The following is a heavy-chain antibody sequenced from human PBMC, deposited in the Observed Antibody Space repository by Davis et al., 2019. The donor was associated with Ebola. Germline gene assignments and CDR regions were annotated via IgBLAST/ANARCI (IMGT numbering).Heavy chain of an antibody. CDR2: IWSTGST. CDR1: GFTVSNTY. J-gene: IGHJ4*02. V-gene: IGHV3-53*01. Sequence: GGSLRLSCAASGFTVSNTYMSWVRQAQGKGLEWVSVIWSTGSTYYADSVKGRFTISRDNSKNTLYLQMNSLRAEDTAVYYCARINPTRLGDPVDYWGQGTLVTVSS. D-gene: IGHD4-17*01. CDR3: ARINPTRLGDPVDY.